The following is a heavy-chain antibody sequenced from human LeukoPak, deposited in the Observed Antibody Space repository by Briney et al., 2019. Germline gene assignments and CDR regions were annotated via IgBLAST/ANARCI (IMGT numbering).Heavy chain of an antibody. CDR1: GFTFSSYE. J-gene: IGHJ4*02. CDR3: ARDKGGMVPFDY. Sequence: GGSLRLSCAASGFTFSSYEMNWVRQAPGKGLEWVANINQGGSQKNYVDSVKGRFTIARDDAKNSLYLQMNSLRAEDTAVYFCARDKGGMVPFDYWGQGTLVTVSS. CDR2: INQGGSQK. D-gene: IGHD3-3*01. V-gene: IGHV3-7*01.